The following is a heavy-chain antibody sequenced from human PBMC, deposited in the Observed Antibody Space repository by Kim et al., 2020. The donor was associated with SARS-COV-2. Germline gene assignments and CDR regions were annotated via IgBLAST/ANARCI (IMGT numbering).Heavy chain of an antibody. Sequence: GGSLRLSCAASGFTFSSYAMHWVRQAPGKGLEWVALISYDGSNKYYADSVKDRFTISRDNSKNTLYLQMKSLRAEDTAVYNCARDILAYSLYYYYGMDVGGKGNTVTVSS. D-gene: IGHD3-9*01. CDR3: ARDILAYSLYYYYGMDV. V-gene: IGHV3-30-3*01. J-gene: IGHJ6*04. CDR2: ISYDGSNK. CDR1: GFTFSSYA.